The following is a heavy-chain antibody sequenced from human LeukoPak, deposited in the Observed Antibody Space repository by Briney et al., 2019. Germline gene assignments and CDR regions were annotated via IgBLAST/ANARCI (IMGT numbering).Heavy chain of an antibody. CDR1: GFSFSSYG. D-gene: IGHD2-15*01. V-gene: IGHV3-23*01. CDR3: AKSGRYCSGGSCYQEASLDY. CDR2: ISGGAVST. Sequence: GGSLRLSCAASGFSFSSYGVSWVRQAPGKGLEWVSGISGGAVSTNYADSVKGRFTISRDNSKNTLYLQMNSLRAEDTAVYYCAKSGRYCSGGSCYQEASLDYWGQGTLVTVSS. J-gene: IGHJ4*02.